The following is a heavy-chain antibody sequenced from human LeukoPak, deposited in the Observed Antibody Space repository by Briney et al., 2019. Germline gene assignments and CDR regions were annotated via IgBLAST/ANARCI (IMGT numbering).Heavy chain of an antibody. CDR3: TTGTWIQLWLADY. Sequence: KTGESLRLSCAASRFTFSNACMSWVRQPPPKGLEWVGHIRIKNDGGTTYYAALVQGRFTISRDDSKNTLYLQMNSLKTEDTAVYYCTTGTWIQLWLADYWGQGTLVTVSS. D-gene: IGHD5-18*01. CDR2: IRIKNDGGTT. V-gene: IGHV3-15*06. J-gene: IGHJ4*02. CDR1: RFTFSNAC.